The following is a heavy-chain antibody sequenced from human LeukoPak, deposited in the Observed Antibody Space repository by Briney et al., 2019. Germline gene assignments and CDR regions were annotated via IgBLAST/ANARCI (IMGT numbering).Heavy chain of an antibody. D-gene: IGHD6-25*01. J-gene: IGHJ2*01. CDR2: INHSGRT. CDR1: GGSFSGYY. CDR3: ARLADWYFDL. V-gene: IGHV4-34*01. Sequence: PSETLSLTCAVYGGSFSGYYWSWIRQPPGKGLEWIGQINHSGRTNYNPSLKSRVTISVDTSKNQFSLKLSSVTAADTAVYYCARLADWYFDLWGRGTLVTASS.